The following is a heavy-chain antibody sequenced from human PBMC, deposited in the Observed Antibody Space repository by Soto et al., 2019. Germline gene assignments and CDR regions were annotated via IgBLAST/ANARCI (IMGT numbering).Heavy chain of an antibody. D-gene: IGHD6-19*01. CDR3: VRGSQGLVIPDHYYRMAV. Sequence: SQTLSRTCAISGDRVSSNSAAWNWIRQSPSRGLEWLGRTYYRSKWFNDYAMSVKSRISISADTSENHFSLHLNSVTPDDTAGYYCVRGSQGLVIPDHYYRMAVPGQGSTVTVS. J-gene: IGHJ6*02. CDR2: TYYRSKWFN. V-gene: IGHV6-1*01. CDR1: GDRVSSNSAA.